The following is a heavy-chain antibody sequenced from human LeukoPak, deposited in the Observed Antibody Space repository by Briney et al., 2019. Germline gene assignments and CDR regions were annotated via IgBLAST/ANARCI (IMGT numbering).Heavy chain of an antibody. D-gene: IGHD4-17*01. CDR2: ISYDRSYK. Sequence: GRSLRLSCAASGFTFTSYGMHWVRQAPGKGLEWVAIISYDRSYKYYADSVRGRFTISRDNSKNTLYLQMNSLRAEDTAVYYCAKSATVTTDDYFDYWGQGTLVTVSS. J-gene: IGHJ4*02. CDR3: AKSATVTTDDYFDY. V-gene: IGHV3-30*18. CDR1: GFTFTSYG.